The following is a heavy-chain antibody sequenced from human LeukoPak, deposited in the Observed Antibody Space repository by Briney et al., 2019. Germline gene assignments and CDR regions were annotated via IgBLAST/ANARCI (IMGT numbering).Heavy chain of an antibody. CDR3: ARVGVRGYYYYGMDV. Sequence: AGGSLRLSCAASGFTFSSYAMSWVRQAPGKGLEWVSAISGSGGSTYYADSVKGRFTISRDNAKNSLYLQMNSLRAEDTAVYYCARVGVRGYYYYGMDVWGQGTTVTVSS. CDR1: GFTFSSYA. CDR2: ISGSGGST. J-gene: IGHJ6*02. D-gene: IGHD3-10*01. V-gene: IGHV3-23*01.